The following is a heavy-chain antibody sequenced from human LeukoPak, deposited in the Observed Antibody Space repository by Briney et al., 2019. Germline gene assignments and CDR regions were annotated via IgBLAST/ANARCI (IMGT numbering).Heavy chain of an antibody. CDR3: ARVGLGCCSSTSCFDNWFDP. CDR2: IYYSGST. Sequence: SETLSLTCTVSGGSISSGGYYWSWIRQHPGKGLEWIGYIYYSGSTYYNPSLKSRVTISVDTSKNQFSLKLSSVTAADTAVYYCARVGLGCCSSTSCFDNWFDPWGQGTLVTVSS. CDR1: GGSISSGGYY. D-gene: IGHD2-2*01. J-gene: IGHJ5*02. V-gene: IGHV4-31*03.